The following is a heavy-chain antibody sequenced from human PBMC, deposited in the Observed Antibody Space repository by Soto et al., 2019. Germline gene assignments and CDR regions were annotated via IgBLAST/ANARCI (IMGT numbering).Heavy chain of an antibody. CDR2: ISSSSSTI. Sequence: RALRLSGAASGLTFSSYSMNWVRQATGKGLEWVSYISSSSSTIYYADSVKGRFTISRDNAKNSLYLQMNSLRDEDTAVYYCARNPVVAATDAFDYWGQGTLVTVSS. D-gene: IGHD2-15*01. CDR1: GLTFSSYS. J-gene: IGHJ4*02. V-gene: IGHV3-48*02. CDR3: ARNPVVAATDAFDY.